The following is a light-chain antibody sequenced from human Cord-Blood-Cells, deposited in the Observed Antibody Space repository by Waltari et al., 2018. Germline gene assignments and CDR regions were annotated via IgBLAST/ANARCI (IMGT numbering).Light chain of an antibody. Sequence: QSALTQPPSASGSLGQSVTISCTGTSSAVGGYNYVSWYQQHPGKAPKLMIYEVSKRPSGVPYLFSGSKSRNTASPTVSGLQSEDESDYYCSSYAGSNNVVFGGGTKLTVL. J-gene: IGLJ2*01. CDR1: SSAVGGYNY. CDR3: SSYAGSNNVV. V-gene: IGLV2-8*01. CDR2: EVS.